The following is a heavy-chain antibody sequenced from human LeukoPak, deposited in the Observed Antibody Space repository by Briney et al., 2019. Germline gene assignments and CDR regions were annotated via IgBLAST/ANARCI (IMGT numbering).Heavy chain of an antibody. V-gene: IGHV3-23*01. J-gene: IGHJ4*02. CDR1: GFTFTSSA. D-gene: IGHD2-2*01. Sequence: GGSLRLSCGASGFTFTSSAMTWVRQAPGKGLEWVSAISSGGTPYYAASVRGRFIISRDTSTNTLYLQVKSLTAEDTAVYYCAKPEVGVASIDCWGQGTLVTVSS. CDR3: AKPEVGVASIDC. CDR2: ISSGGTP.